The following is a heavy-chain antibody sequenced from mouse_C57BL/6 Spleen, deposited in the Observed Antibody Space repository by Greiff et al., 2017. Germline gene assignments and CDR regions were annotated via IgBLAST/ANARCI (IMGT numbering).Heavy chain of an antibody. V-gene: IGHV3-6*01. CDR1: GYSITSGYY. Sequence: EVQLQQSGPGLVKPSQSLSLTCSVTGYSITSGYYWNWIRQFPGNKLEWMGYISYDGSNNYNPSLKNRISITRDTSKNQFFLKLNSVTTEDTATYYCASGHYDGYFDVWGTGTTVTVSS. CDR3: ASGHYDGYFDV. J-gene: IGHJ1*03. CDR2: ISYDGSN. D-gene: IGHD2-4*01.